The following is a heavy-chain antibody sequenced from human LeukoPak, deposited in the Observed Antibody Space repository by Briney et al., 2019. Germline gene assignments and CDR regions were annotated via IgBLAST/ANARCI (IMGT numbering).Heavy chain of an antibody. CDR2: INHSGGT. D-gene: IGHD4-17*01. CDR3: ARVNYGDPGYYYYYMDV. CDR1: GGSFSGYY. V-gene: IGHV4-34*01. J-gene: IGHJ6*03. Sequence: SETLSLTCAVYGGSFSGYYWSWIRQPPGKGLEWIGEINHSGGTNYNPSLKSRVTISVDTSKNQFSLKLSSVTAADTAVYYCARVNYGDPGYYYYYMDVWGKGTTVTVSS.